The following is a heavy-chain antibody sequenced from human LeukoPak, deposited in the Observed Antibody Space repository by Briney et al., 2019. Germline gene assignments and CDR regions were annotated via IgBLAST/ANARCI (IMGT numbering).Heavy chain of an antibody. CDR3: ARAFYYNSGSPPGY. V-gene: IGHV4-59*01. Sequence: SETLSLTCTVSGGSISSYYWSWIRQPPGQGLEWIGYIYYSGSTNYNPSLKSRVTISVDTSKNQFSLKLSSVTAADTAVYYCARAFYYNSGSPPGYWGQGTLVTVSS. CDR1: GGSISSYY. J-gene: IGHJ4*02. CDR2: IYYSGST. D-gene: IGHD3-10*01.